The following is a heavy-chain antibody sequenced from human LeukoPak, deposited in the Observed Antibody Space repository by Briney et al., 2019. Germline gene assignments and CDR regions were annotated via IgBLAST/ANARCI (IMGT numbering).Heavy chain of an antibody. CDR2: IIPIFGTA. J-gene: IGHJ4*02. D-gene: IGHD4-17*01. Sequence: SVMVSCKASGGTFSSYAISWVRQAPGQGVEWMGGIIPIFGTANYAQKFQGRVTTTADESTSTAYMELSSLRSEDTAVYYCARDGDYGDWGHYFDYWGQGTLVTVSS. CDR3: ARDGDYGDWGHYFDY. CDR1: GGTFSSYA. V-gene: IGHV1-69*01.